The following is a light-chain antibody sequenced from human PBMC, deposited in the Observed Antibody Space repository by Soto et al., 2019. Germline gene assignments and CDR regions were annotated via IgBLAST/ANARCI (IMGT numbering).Light chain of an antibody. CDR3: QHHRT. J-gene: IGKJ1*01. CDR1: QSVSSN. V-gene: IGKV3-15*01. Sequence: EIVLTQSASTLSGSPGERATLSCRASQSVSSNLAWYQQKPGQSPRLLIYGASTRATGIPARFSGSGSGTEFTLTISSLQSEDVAVYYCQHHRTFGQGTKVDI. CDR2: GAS.